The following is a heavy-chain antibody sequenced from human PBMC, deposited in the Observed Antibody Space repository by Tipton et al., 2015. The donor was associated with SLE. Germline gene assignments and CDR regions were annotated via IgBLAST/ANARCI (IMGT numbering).Heavy chain of an antibody. Sequence: TLSLTCAVYGGSFSGYYWSWIRQPPGKGLEWIGEINHSGSTNYNPSLKSRVTISVDTSKNQFSLKLSSVTAAGTAVYYCARGGPTHAFDYWGQGTLVTVSS. J-gene: IGHJ4*02. CDR3: ARGGPTHAFDY. CDR1: GGSFSGYY. D-gene: IGHD3/OR15-3a*01. CDR2: INHSGST. V-gene: IGHV4-34*01.